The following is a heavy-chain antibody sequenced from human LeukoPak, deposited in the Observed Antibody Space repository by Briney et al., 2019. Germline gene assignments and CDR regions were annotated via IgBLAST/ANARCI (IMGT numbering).Heavy chain of an antibody. CDR3: ARVHYDSSSYSSFFDY. J-gene: IGHJ4*02. V-gene: IGHV3-20*04. CDR2: ISWSGGST. D-gene: IGHD3-22*01. Sequence: AGGSLRLSCAASGFTFYEYAMGWVRQAPGKGLEWVSGISWSGGSTDYADSVKGGFTISTDNATISLYLQMNSLRAEATALYYYARVHYDSSSYSSFFDYWGQGTLVTVSS. CDR1: GFTFYEYA.